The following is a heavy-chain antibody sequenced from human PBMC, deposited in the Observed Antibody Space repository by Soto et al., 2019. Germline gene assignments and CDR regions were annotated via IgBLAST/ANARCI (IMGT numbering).Heavy chain of an antibody. Sequence: EVQLLESGGGLVQPGGSLRLSCAASGFTFSSYAMSWVRQAPGKGLEWVSAISGSGGSTYYADSVKGRFTISRDNSKNTLYLQMNSLRAEDTAVYYCAKEPIMITFGGVIVQNNYFDYWGQGTLVTVSS. CDR3: AKEPIMITFGGVIVQNNYFDY. J-gene: IGHJ4*02. CDR1: GFTFSSYA. V-gene: IGHV3-23*01. CDR2: ISGSGGST. D-gene: IGHD3-16*02.